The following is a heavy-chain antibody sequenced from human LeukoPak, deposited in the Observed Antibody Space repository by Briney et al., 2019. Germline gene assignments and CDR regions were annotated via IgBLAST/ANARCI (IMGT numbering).Heavy chain of an antibody. CDR3: ARPGLSCSGGSCYPFEY. J-gene: IGHJ4*02. D-gene: IGHD2-15*01. Sequence: GGSLRLSCAASGFAVSSYAMNWVRQAPGKGLEWVATISTSGGSTYYADFVKGRFTIYRDNAKNSLFLQMNSLRVEDTAVYYCARPGLSCSGGSCYPFEYRGQGTLVTVSS. CDR2: ISTSGGST. CDR1: GFAVSSYA. V-gene: IGHV3-23*01.